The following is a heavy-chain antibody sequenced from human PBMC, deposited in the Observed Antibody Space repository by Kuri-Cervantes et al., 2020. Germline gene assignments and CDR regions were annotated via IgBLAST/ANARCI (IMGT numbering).Heavy chain of an antibody. CDR1: GGSISSSSYY. Sequence: SETLSLTCTVSGGSISSSSYYWGWIRQPPGKGLEWIGSIYYSGSTYYNPSLKSRVTISVDTSKNQFSLKLSSVTAADTAAYYCARGGGTFFVVVIVYYFDYWGQGTLVTVSS. D-gene: IGHD3-3*01. CDR3: ARGGGTFFVVVIVYYFDY. V-gene: IGHV4-39*01. J-gene: IGHJ4*02. CDR2: IYYSGST.